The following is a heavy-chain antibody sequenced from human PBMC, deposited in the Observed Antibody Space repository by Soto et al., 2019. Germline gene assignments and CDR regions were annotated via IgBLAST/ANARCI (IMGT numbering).Heavy chain of an antibody. CDR2: ISSSSSYI. CDR1: GFIFSSYY. J-gene: IGHJ4*02. V-gene: IGHV3-21*01. CDR3: ARGDILTGYAFFDY. Sequence: EVQLVESGGGLVKPGGSLRLSCAASGFIFSSYYMNWVRQAPGKGLEWVSSISSSSSYIYYADSVKGRFTISRDNAKNSLYLLMNSLRDEDTAVYYGARGDILTGYAFFDYWGQGTLVTVSS. D-gene: IGHD3-9*01.